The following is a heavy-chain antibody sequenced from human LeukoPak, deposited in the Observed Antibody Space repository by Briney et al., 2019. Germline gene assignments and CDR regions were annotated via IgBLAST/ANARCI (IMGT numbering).Heavy chain of an antibody. Sequence: PGRSLRLSCAASGFTFSNYGMHWVRQAPGKGLEWVAFISYDGSYKYYADSLKGRFTISRDNTKNTLYLHMHSLRAEDTAVYYGAKDPRRYSRTGGYFDYWGQGTLVSVSS. D-gene: IGHD6-13*01. CDR2: ISYDGSYK. CDR1: GFTFSNYG. CDR3: AKDPRRYSRTGGYFDY. V-gene: IGHV3-30*18. J-gene: IGHJ4*02.